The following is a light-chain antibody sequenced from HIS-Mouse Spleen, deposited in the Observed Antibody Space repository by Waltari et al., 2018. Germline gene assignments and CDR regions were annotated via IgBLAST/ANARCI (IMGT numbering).Light chain of an antibody. CDR2: DAS. V-gene: IGKV1-9*01. CDR3: QPLNSYPPP. J-gene: IGKJ1*01. CDR1: QGISSY. Sequence: DIQLTQSPSFLSASVGDKVTITCRASQGISSYLAWYQQKPGKAPKLLIYDASTLQSGVPSRFSGSGSGTEFTLTISSLQPEDFATYYCQPLNSYPPPFGQGTKVEIK.